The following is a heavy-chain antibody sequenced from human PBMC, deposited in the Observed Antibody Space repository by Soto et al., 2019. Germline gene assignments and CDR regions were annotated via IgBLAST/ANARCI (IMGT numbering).Heavy chain of an antibody. Sequence: SETLSLTCTVSGGSISSYYWSWIRQPPGKGLEWIGYIYYSGSTNYNPSLKSRVTISVDTSKNQFSLKLSSVTAADTAVYYCARAYYGSGSYSRYYYYYGMDVWGQGATVTVSS. CDR2: IYYSGST. D-gene: IGHD3-10*01. CDR3: ARAYYGSGSYSRYYYYYGMDV. CDR1: GGSISSYY. V-gene: IGHV4-59*01. J-gene: IGHJ6*02.